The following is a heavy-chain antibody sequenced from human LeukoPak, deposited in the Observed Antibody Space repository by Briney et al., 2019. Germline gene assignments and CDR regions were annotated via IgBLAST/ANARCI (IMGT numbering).Heavy chain of an antibody. CDR1: GFTFSSYA. CDR3: AKGGDYEAQYYYYYLDV. Sequence: PGGSLRLSCAASGFTFSSYAMHWVRQAPGKGLEWVAFIRYDGSNEYYADSVKGRFTISRDNSKNTLYLQMNSLRGEDTAVYYCAKGGDYEAQYYYYYLDVWGKGTTVTISS. CDR2: IRYDGSNE. D-gene: IGHD4-17*01. J-gene: IGHJ6*03. V-gene: IGHV3-30*02.